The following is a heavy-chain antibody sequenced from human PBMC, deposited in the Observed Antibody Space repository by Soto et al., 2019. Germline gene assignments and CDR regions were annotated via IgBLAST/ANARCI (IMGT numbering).Heavy chain of an antibody. CDR3: AKALGELSPESYDY. V-gene: IGHV3-30*18. CDR2: ISYAGSEK. Sequence: QVQLVESGGGVVQPGRSLRLSCAASGFTFSSYAMHWVRQAPGKGLEWVAVISYAGSEKYYAYSVTGRFTISRDHSKNPLNLQMNSLRADDTAVYYCAKALGELSPESYDYWGQGTLITVSS. CDR1: GFTFSSYA. D-gene: IGHD3-16*02. J-gene: IGHJ4*02.